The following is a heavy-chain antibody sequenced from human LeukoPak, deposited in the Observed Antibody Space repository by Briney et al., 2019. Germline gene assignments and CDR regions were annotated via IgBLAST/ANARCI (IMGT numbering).Heavy chain of an antibody. J-gene: IGHJ4*02. D-gene: IGHD3-9*01. Sequence: GGSLRLSCAASGFTFSSYAMSWVRQAPGKRLEWVSAISGSGGSTYYADSVKGRFTISRDNSKNTLYLQMNSLRAEDTAVYYCAKGPHYDILTGYWIDYWGQGTLVTVSS. V-gene: IGHV3-23*01. CDR3: AKGPHYDILTGYWIDY. CDR2: ISGSGGST. CDR1: GFTFSSYA.